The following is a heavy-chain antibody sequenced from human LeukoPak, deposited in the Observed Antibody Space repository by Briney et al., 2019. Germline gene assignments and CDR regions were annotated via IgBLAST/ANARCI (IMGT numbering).Heavy chain of an antibody. D-gene: IGHD2-2*01. CDR3: ATGCSSTSCYAFDY. CDR1: GYTPTELS. V-gene: IGHV1-24*01. CDR2: FDPEDGET. J-gene: IGHJ4*02. Sequence: ASVNVSCKVSGYTPTELSIHWVPQAPGKGVEWRGGFDPEDGETIYAQNFQGRVTMTEDTSTDTAYMELSSLRSEDTAVYYCATGCSSTSCYAFDYWGQGTLVTVSS.